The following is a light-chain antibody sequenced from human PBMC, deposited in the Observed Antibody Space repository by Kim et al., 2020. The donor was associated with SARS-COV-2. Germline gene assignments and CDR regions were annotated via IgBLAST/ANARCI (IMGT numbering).Light chain of an antibody. CDR1: QGISSW. CDR3: QQYDSYPRT. J-gene: IGKJ1*01. V-gene: IGKV1D-16*01. CDR2: AAS. Sequence: DIQMTQSPSSLSASVGDRVTITCRASQGISSWLAWYQQKPEKAPKSLIYAASSLKSGVPSRFSGSGSGTDFTLTISSLQPEDFATHYCQQYDSYPRTFGQETKVDIK.